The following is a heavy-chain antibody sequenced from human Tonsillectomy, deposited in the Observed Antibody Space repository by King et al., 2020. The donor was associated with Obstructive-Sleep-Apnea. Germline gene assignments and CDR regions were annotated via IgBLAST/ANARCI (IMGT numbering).Heavy chain of an antibody. V-gene: IGHV1-69*12. J-gene: IGHJ6*02. D-gene: IGHD1-1*01. Sequence: QLVQSGAEVKKPGSSVKVSCKASGGTFSSYAISWVRQAPGQGLEWMGGIIHIFGTANYAQKFQGRVTITADESTSTAYMELSSLRTEDTAVYYCARGALERRPYYYYGMDVWGQGTTVTVSS. CDR3: ARGALERRPYYYYGMDV. CDR2: IIHIFGTA. CDR1: GGTFSSYA.